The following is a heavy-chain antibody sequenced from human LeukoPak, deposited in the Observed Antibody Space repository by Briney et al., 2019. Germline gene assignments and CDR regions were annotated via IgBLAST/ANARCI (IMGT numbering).Heavy chain of an antibody. Sequence: SQSLSLTCSVSGGSITSGGYYWSWIRQLPGKGLVWIGYIHSSGTTYYNPSLRSRLTISLDTSKNQFSLKLSSVTAADTAVYYCARRACGSGSPRDGWFDPWGQGTLVTVYS. CDR3: ARRACGSGSPRDGWFDP. D-gene: IGHD3-10*01. CDR1: GGSITSGGYY. V-gene: IGHV4-31*03. CDR2: IHSSGTT. J-gene: IGHJ5*02.